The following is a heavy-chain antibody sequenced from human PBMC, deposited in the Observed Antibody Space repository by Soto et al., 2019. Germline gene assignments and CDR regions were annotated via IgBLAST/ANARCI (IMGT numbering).Heavy chain of an antibody. CDR1: GFTFSSYS. Sequence: GGSLRLSCAASGFTFSSYSMNWVRQAPGKGLEWVSYISSSSSTIYYADSVKGRFTISRDNAKNSLYLQMNSLRAEDTAVYYCARDGYCSSTSCYGFYYYMDVWGKGTTVTVSS. J-gene: IGHJ6*03. CDR3: ARDGYCSSTSCYGFYYYMDV. V-gene: IGHV3-48*01. CDR2: ISSSSSTI. D-gene: IGHD2-2*03.